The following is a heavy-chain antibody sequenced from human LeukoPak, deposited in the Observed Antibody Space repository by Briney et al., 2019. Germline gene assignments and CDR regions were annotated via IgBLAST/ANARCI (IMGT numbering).Heavy chain of an antibody. CDR1: GFTFSSYG. Sequence: PGGSLRLSCAASGFTFSSYGMHWVRQAPGKGLEWVAVIWYDGSNKYYADSVKGRFTISRDNSKNTLYLQMNSLRAEDTAVYYCARDEQWLVPFDYWGQGTLVTVSS. J-gene: IGHJ4*02. D-gene: IGHD6-19*01. CDR2: IWYDGSNK. V-gene: IGHV3-33*01. CDR3: ARDEQWLVPFDY.